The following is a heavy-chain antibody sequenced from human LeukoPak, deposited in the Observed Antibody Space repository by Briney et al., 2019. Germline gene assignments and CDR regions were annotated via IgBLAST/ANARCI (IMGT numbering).Heavy chain of an antibody. J-gene: IGHJ4*02. CDR1: GGSFSGYY. D-gene: IGHD1-26*01. V-gene: IGHV4-34*01. Sequence: SETLSLTCAVYGGSFSGYYWSWIRQPPGKGLEWIGEINHSGSTNYNPSLKSRATISVDTSKKQFSLKLRSVTAADTAVYYCARGGVGSYVYWGQGTLVTVSS. CDR3: ARGGVGSYVY. CDR2: INHSGST.